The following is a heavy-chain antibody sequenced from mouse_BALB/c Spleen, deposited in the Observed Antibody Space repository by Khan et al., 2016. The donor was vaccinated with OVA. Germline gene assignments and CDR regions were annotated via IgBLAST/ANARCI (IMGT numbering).Heavy chain of an antibody. CDR3: TRVAYNGLFAY. CDR1: GFNIKDTY. J-gene: IGHJ3*01. D-gene: IGHD2-10*01. V-gene: IGHV14-3*02. Sequence: VQLQQSGAEFVKPGASVKLSCTASGFNIKDTYMHWINQRPQQGLVWIGRIDPANGNVKYDPNFQDKATIAADASSNTAYLQLSSRTSADTAFYDCTRVAYNGLFAYWGQGTLVTVSA. CDR2: IDPANGNV.